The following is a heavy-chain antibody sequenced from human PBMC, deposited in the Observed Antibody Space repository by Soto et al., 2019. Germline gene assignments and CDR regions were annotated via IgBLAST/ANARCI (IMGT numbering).Heavy chain of an antibody. D-gene: IGHD1-26*01. Sequence: VASVKVSCKASGYTFTGHYIHWVRQAPEQGPEWMGEIGPESGATRHAQKPQGRVTMTRDMSITTVYLELNNLSPDDAAVYYCGRGRSGQIVVFYWGQGTPVTVSS. CDR1: GYTFTGHY. J-gene: IGHJ4*02. CDR3: GRGRSGQIVVFY. CDR2: IGPESGAT. V-gene: IGHV1-2*02.